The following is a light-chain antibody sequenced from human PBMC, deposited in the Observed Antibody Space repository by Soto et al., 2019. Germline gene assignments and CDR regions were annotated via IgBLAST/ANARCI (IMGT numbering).Light chain of an antibody. CDR1: QSLLHRSGYNC. Sequence: DIVMTQSPLSLPVIPGEPASISCRSSQSLLHRSGYNCLDWYLQKPGQSPQLLIYLGSNRASGVPDRFSGSGSGTDFTLKISRVEAEDVGVYYCMQGIQSPFTFGGGTKVEI. V-gene: IGKV2-28*01. J-gene: IGKJ4*01. CDR3: MQGIQSPFT. CDR2: LGS.